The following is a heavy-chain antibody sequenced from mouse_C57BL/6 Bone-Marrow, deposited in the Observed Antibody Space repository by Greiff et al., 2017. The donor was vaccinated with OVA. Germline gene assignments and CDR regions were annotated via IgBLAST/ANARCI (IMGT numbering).Heavy chain of an antibody. D-gene: IGHD2-1*01. Sequence: VHVKQSGAELVKPGASVKLSCTASGFNIKDYYMHWVKQRTEQGLEWIGRIDPEDGETKYAPKFQGKAPITADTSSNTAYLHPSCLTSEANPVYYCARKLPFFYAMDYWGQGTSGPVSS. V-gene: IGHV14-2*01. CDR2: IDPEDGET. CDR3: ARKLPFFYAMDY. J-gene: IGHJ4*01. CDR1: GFNIKDYY.